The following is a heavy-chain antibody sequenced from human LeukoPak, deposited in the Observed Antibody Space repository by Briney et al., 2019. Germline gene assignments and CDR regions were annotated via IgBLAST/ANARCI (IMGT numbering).Heavy chain of an antibody. CDR2: IYHSGST. J-gene: IGHJ3*02. Sequence: SETLSLTCTVSGYSISSGYYWGWIRQPPGKGLEWIGSIYHSGSTYYNPSLKRRVTISVDTSKNQFSLKLSSVTAADTAVYFCERKSAYDILTGYGPSDAFDIWGQGTMVTVSS. V-gene: IGHV4-38-2*02. D-gene: IGHD3-9*01. CDR1: GYSISSGYY. CDR3: ERKSAYDILTGYGPSDAFDI.